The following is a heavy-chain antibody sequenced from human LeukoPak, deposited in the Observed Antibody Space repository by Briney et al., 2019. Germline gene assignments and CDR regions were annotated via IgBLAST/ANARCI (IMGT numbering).Heavy chain of an antibody. J-gene: IGHJ4*02. CDR3: AREVNHYDSGAYSPGLDY. CDR2: ISPSSSTI. Sequence: PGGSLRLSCAASGFTFDDYAMHWVRQAPGKGLEWVSYISPSSSTIYYADSVKGRFTISRDNAKNSLFLQMNSLRAEDTAVYYCAREVNHYDSGAYSPGLDYWGQGTLVTVSS. D-gene: IGHD3-22*01. CDR1: GFTFDDYA. V-gene: IGHV3-48*04.